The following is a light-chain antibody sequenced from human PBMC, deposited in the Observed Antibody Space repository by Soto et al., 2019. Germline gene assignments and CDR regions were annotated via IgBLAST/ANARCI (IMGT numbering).Light chain of an antibody. CDR1: QSVSSN. J-gene: IGKJ5*01. CDR2: GAS. Sequence: VITQSPVTLSVSPGARVTLSCRASQSVSSNLAWYQQKPGQAPSLLIYGASTRATGIPARFSGSGSGTEFTLTISSLQSEDFAVYYGQQYKNWPPITFGQGTRLEIK. V-gene: IGKV3-15*01. CDR3: QQYKNWPPIT.